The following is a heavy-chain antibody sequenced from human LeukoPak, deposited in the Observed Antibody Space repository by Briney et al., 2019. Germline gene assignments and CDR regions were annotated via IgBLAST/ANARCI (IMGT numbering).Heavy chain of an antibody. CDR1: GGTFITYT. J-gene: IGHJ4*02. Sequence: SVKVSRKASGGTFITYTINWVRQAPGQGLEWMGGIIPIFGTANYAQKFQGRITITPDDSTRTAYMELSSLRSEDTAVYYCATYMLRDNWNVHTFDSWGQGTLVTVSS. CDR3: ATYMLRDNWNVHTFDS. V-gene: IGHV1-69*13. D-gene: IGHD1-1*01. CDR2: IIPIFGTA.